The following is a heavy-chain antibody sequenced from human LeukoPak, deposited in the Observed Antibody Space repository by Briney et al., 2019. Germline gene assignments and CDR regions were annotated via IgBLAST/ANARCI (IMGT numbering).Heavy chain of an antibody. CDR3: AKLGGPYNWDYAGLNYMDV. CDR1: VFIFSSYA. D-gene: IGHD1-7*01. V-gene: IGHV3-23*01. CDR2: ISGSGANT. Sequence: GGSLRLSCAASVFIFSSYAMTWVRQAPGKGLEWVSGISGSGANTYYADSVKGRFTISRDNSKDTLYLQMNSLRAEDTAIYYCAKLGGPYNWDYAGLNYMDVWGKGTTFTVSS. J-gene: IGHJ6*03.